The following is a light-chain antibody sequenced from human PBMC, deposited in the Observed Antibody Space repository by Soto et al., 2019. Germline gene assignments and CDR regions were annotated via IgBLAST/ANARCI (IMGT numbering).Light chain of an antibody. CDR2: SAS. V-gene: IGKV1D-12*01. CDR1: QASSTW. Sequence: DIQMTQSPSSVSASVGDRVTITCRASQASSTWLAWYQQNPGKAPKLLIYSASNLQSGVPSRFSGSGSGTDFTLTISSLQPEDFATYYCQQANSFPRTFGQGTKAEIK. J-gene: IGKJ1*01. CDR3: QQANSFPRT.